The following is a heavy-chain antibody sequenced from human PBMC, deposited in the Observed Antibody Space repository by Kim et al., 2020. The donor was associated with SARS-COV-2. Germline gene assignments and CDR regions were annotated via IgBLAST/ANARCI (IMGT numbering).Heavy chain of an antibody. D-gene: IGHD3-22*01. CDR3: ASGGPDYYDSSGYSELDY. V-gene: IGHV3-74*01. CDR1: GFTFSSYW. J-gene: IGHJ4*02. CDR2: INSDGSST. Sequence: GGSLRLSCAASGFTFSSYWMHWVRQAPGKGLVWVSRINSDGSSTSYADSVKGRFTISRDNAKNTLYLQMNSLRAEDTAVYYCASGGPDYYDSSGYSELDYWGQGTLVTVSS.